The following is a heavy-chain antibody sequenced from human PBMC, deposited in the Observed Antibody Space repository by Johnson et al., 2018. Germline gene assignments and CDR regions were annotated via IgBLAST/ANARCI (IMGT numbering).Heavy chain of an antibody. J-gene: IGHJ6*04. CDR1: GFTFSSYA. Sequence: EVQLLESGGGLVQPGGSXRLSCAASGFTFSSYAMSWVRQAPGKGLEWVSAISVSGGGTYYADSVKGRFIISRDNSKSTLYLQMNSLRAEDTAVYYCAKRAAHTGGTLDVWGKGTTVTVSS. CDR2: ISVSGGGT. CDR3: AKRAAHTGGTLDV. V-gene: IGHV3-23*01. D-gene: IGHD2-8*02.